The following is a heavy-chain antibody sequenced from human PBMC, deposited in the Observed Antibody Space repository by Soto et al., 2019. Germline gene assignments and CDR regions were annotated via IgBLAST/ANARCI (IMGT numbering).Heavy chain of an antibody. CDR3: AKGSGAAAGFDAFDI. CDR2: ISYDGSNK. V-gene: IGHV3-30*18. CDR1: GFTFSSYG. Sequence: QVQLVESGGGVVQPGRSLRLSCAASGFTFSSYGMHWVRQAPGKGLEWVAVISYDGSNKYYADSVKGRFTISRDNSKNTLYLQMNSLRAEDTAVDYCAKGSGAAAGFDAFDIWGQGTMVTVSS. D-gene: IGHD6-13*01. J-gene: IGHJ3*02.